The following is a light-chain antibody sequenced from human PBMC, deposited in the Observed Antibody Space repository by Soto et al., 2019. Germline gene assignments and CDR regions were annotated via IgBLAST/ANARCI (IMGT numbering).Light chain of an antibody. J-gene: IGKJ1*01. Sequence: EIVLTHSPGTLSLSTCERATLSCSASQSVSSSYLAWYQQKPGQAPRLLIYGASSRATGIPDRFSGSGSGTDFTLTISRLEPEDFAVYYCQQYGSSPWTFGQGTKVDI. CDR1: QSVSSSY. CDR3: QQYGSSPWT. V-gene: IGKV3-20*01. CDR2: GAS.